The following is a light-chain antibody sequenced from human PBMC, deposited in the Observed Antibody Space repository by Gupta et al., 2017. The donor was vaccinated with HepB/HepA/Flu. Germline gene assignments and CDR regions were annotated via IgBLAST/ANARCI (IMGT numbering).Light chain of an antibody. CDR1: SGNVDGYKY. J-gene: IGLJ3*02. V-gene: IGLV2-8*01. CDR2: EVN. CDR3: CSYAGSNKV. Sequence: SSLTPPSSPSRSPGPFVTLPLPGTSGNVDGYKYVFWYQQHPGRAPKLIIYEVNKRPSGVPDRFSGSKSGNTASLTVSGLQAEDEAEYYCCSYAGSNKVFGGGTKLTVL.